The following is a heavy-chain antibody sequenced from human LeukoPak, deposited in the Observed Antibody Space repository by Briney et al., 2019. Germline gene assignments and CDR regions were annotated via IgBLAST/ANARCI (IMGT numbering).Heavy chain of an antibody. CDR2: IYFTGST. V-gene: IGHV4-59*08. Sequence: SETLSLTCTVSGGSISNYYWNWIRQPPGKGLEWIGYIYFTGSTNYNPSLKSRVTISLDTSKNQFSLKLTSVTAADTAMYYCARLKGVPAADYWGQGTLVTVSS. CDR1: GGSISNYY. D-gene: IGHD2-2*01. J-gene: IGHJ4*02. CDR3: ARLKGVPAADY.